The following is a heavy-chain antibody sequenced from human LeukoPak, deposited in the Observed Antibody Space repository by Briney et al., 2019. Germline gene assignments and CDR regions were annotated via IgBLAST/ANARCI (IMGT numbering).Heavy chain of an antibody. CDR3: ARDWGFGDSEDWFDP. Sequence: SETLSLTCNVSGYSISRGYYWGWLRQPPGRGLEWIGSVHHTGSTYYNPSLRSRVSISVDKSTNHISLEVTSVAAADTAVYYCARDWGFGDSEDWFDPWGQGTLVTVSS. CDR1: GYSISRGYY. V-gene: IGHV4-38-2*02. D-gene: IGHD3-10*01. J-gene: IGHJ5*02. CDR2: VHHTGST.